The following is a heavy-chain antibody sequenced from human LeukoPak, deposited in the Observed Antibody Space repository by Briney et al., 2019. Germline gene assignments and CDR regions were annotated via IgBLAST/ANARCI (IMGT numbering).Heavy chain of an antibody. J-gene: IGHJ6*03. Sequence: SVKVSCKASGYTFTSYGISWVRQAPGQGLEWMGGIIPIFGTANYAQKFQGRVTITADKSTSTAYMELSSLRSEDTAVYYCARDPGYFGYYYYMDVWGKGTTVTVSS. V-gene: IGHV1-69*06. CDR1: GYTFTSYG. CDR2: IIPIFGTA. CDR3: ARDPGYFGYYYYMDV. D-gene: IGHD2/OR15-2a*01.